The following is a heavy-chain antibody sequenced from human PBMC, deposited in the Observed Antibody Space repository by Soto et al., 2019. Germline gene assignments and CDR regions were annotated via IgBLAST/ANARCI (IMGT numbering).Heavy chain of an antibody. CDR2: ISAYNGNT. D-gene: IGHD2-15*01. CDR1: GYTFTSYG. J-gene: IGHJ5*02. CDR3: ARVDIVVVVAAANWFDP. Sequence: ASVKVSCTASGYTFTSYGISWVRQAPGQGLEWMGWISAYNGNTNYAQKLQGRVTMTTDTSTSTAYMELRSLRSDDTAVYYCARVDIVVVVAAANWFDPWGQGTLVTVSS. V-gene: IGHV1-18*01.